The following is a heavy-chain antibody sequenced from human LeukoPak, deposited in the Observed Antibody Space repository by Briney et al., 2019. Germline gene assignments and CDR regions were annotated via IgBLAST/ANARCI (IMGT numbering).Heavy chain of an antibody. J-gene: IGHJ5*01. V-gene: IGHV4-34*01. CDR1: GGSFSGYS. CDR3: ARCDTGGWFFDS. Sequence: SETLSLTCAVSGGSFSGYSWNWIRQPPGKGLEWIGEINQSGSTKHNPSLRSRVTISIDTSKSQFSMRLNSVTAADTALYYCARCDTGGWFFDSWGQGALVTVSS. CDR2: INQSGST. D-gene: IGHD6-19*01.